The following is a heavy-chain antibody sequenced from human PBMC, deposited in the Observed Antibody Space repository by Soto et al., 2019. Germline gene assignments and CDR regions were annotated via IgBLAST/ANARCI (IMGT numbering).Heavy chain of an antibody. Sequence: GASVKVSCKASGYTFTSYYMHWVRQAPGRGLEWMGIINPSGGSTSYAQKFQGRVTMTRDTSTSTVYMELSSLRSEDTAVYYCARDASAYYDFWSGYYSPYYFDYWSQGTLVTVSS. D-gene: IGHD3-3*01. CDR1: GYTFTSYY. V-gene: IGHV1-46*01. CDR2: INPSGGST. J-gene: IGHJ4*02. CDR3: ARDASAYYDFWSGYYSPYYFDY.